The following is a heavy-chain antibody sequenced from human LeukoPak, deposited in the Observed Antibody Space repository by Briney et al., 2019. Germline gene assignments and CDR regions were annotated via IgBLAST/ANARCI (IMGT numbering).Heavy chain of an antibody. J-gene: IGHJ4*02. CDR1: GFTFSSYW. D-gene: IGHD5-18*01. CDR2: INSDGSST. CDR3: ARGYSYGYVDY. V-gene: IGHV3-74*01. Sequence: GGSLRLSCAASGFTFSSYWMHWVRQAPGKGLVWVSRINSDGSSTNYADSVKGRFTISRDNAKNTLYVQMNSLRAEDTAVYYCARGYSYGYVDYWGQGTLVTVSS.